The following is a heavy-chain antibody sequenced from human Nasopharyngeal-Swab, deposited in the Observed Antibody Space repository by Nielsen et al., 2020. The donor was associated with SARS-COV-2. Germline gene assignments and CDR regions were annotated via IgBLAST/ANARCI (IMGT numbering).Heavy chain of an antibody. CDR2: IYPGDSDT. J-gene: IGHJ6*02. D-gene: IGHD4-11*01. V-gene: IGHV5-51*01. CDR3: ARRHEVRTTVTHYYYYGMDV. Sequence: GESLKISCKGSGYSFTSYWLGWVRQMPGKGPEWMGIIYPGDSDTRYSPSFQGQVTISADKSISTAYLQWSSLKASDTAMYYCARRHEVRTTVTHYYYYGMDVWGQGTTVTFSS. CDR1: GYSFTSYW.